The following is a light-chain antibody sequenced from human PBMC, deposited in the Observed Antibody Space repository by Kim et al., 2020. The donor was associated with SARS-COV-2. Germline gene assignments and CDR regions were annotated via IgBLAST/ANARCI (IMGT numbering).Light chain of an antibody. V-gene: IGKV3-15*01. J-gene: IGKJ4*01. CDR3: QQYNDWPLLT. CDR2: GAS. Sequence: EIVLTQSPATLSLSPGERATLSCRASQSVRNNLAWYQQRPGQAPRLLIYGASTRATDVSDRFSGSGSGTEFTLTIRSLQSEDLAVYYCQQYNDWPLLTFGGGTKLEI. CDR1: QSVRNN.